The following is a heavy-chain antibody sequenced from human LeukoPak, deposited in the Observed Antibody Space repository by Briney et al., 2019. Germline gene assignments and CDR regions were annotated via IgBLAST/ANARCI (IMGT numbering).Heavy chain of an antibody. V-gene: IGHV3-53*01. Sequence: TGGSLRLSCAASGFTVSSNYMSWVRQAPGKGLEWVSVIYSGGSTYYADSVKGRFTISRDNSKNTLYLQMNSLRAEDTAVYYCAKNPGGVVVAATGYFDYWGQGTLVTVSP. D-gene: IGHD2-15*01. CDR1: GFTVSSNY. CDR2: IYSGGST. J-gene: IGHJ4*02. CDR3: AKNPGGVVVAATGYFDY.